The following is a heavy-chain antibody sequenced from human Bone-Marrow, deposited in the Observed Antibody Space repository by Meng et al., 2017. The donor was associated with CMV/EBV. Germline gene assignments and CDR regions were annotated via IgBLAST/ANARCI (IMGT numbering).Heavy chain of an antibody. J-gene: IGHJ5*02. Sequence: ASVKVSCKASGYTFTGYYMHWVRQAPGQGLEWMGWINPNSGGTNYAQKFQGRVTMTRDTSISTAYMELSRLRSDDTAVYYCARDSFLVCYDFWSGYGNWFDPWGQGTLVTVSS. D-gene: IGHD3-3*01. CDR1: GYTFTGYY. CDR3: ARDSFLVCYDFWSGYGNWFDP. CDR2: INPNSGGT. V-gene: IGHV1-2*02.